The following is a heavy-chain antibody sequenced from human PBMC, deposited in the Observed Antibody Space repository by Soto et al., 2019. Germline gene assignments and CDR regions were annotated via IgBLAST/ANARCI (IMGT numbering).Heavy chain of an antibody. V-gene: IGHV3-23*01. J-gene: IGHJ4*02. CDR1: GLTFGNHA. Sequence: GGSLRLSCAASGLTFGNHAMTWARRAPGKWLEWVSTIDNAGVNTHYADSVKGRFTISRDNSRNTLHLQMNNLRPEDTALYYCVSWVSAHFDFWGRGXQVTVYS. CDR3: VSWVSAHFDF. CDR2: IDNAGVNT. D-gene: IGHD2-8*01.